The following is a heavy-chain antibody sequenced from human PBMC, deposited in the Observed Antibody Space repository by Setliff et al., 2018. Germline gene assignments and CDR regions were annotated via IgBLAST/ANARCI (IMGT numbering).Heavy chain of an antibody. CDR2: INPNSGGT. V-gene: IGHV1-2*02. J-gene: IGHJ3*02. CDR3: ARGGGSSSWYDAFDI. D-gene: IGHD6-13*01. CDR1: GYTFTGYY. Sequence: ASVKVSCTASGYTFTGYYMHWVRQAPGQGLEWMGWINPNSGGTNYAQKFQGRVTMTRDTSISTAYMELSRLRSDDTAVYYCARGGGSSSWYDAFDIWGQGTMVTVSS.